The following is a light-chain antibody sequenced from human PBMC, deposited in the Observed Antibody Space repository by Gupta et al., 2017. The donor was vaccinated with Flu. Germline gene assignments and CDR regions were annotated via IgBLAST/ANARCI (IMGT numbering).Light chain of an antibody. J-gene: IGLJ3*02. CDR3: CLYVDRGRSWV. CDR2: DVR. Sequence: QSVLSQPRSVSGSPGQSVPICCTGTSSDVGAYDYVSWFQHHSGKAPKLIIYDVRQRPSGVPDHFSGSKSGNTASLTISGLQAEDEADYYCCLYVDRGRSWVFGGGTKLTVL. CDR1: SSDVGAYDY. V-gene: IGLV2-11*01.